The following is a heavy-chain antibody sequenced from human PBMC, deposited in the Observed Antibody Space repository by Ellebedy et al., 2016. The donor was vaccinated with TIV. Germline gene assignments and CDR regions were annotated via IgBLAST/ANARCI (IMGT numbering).Heavy chain of an antibody. V-gene: IGHV3-21*01. CDR1: GFTFSSYS. Sequence: GRSLRLSXAASGFTFSSYSMNWVRQAPGKGLELVSSISISSTYIYYADSVKGRFTTSRDNAESSFYLQMNSLRAEDTAVYYCASWTRPPTWGQGTLVTVSS. D-gene: IGHD3/OR15-3a*01. J-gene: IGHJ5*02. CDR2: ISISSTYI. CDR3: ASWTRPPT.